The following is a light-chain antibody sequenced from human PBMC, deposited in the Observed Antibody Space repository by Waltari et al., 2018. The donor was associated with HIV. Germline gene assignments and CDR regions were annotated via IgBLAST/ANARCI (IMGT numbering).Light chain of an antibody. V-gene: IGKV3-15*01. Sequence: EIVMTQSPATLSVSTGERATLSCRASQSVSSDLAWYQHKPGQAPRLLIYGASTRATGFPARFSGSGSGTEFTLTISSLQSEDSALYYCQQYNNWPRTFGHGTKVEIK. CDR3: QQYNNWPRT. CDR1: QSVSSD. J-gene: IGKJ1*01. CDR2: GAS.